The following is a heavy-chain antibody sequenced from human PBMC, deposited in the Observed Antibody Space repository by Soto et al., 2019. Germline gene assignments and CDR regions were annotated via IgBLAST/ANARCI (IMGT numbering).Heavy chain of an antibody. D-gene: IGHD2-15*01. CDR2: IGTAGDT. CDR1: GFTCSGYD. CDR3: ARWGYCSGGSCQLNRAFDI. V-gene: IGHV3-13*01. Sequence: GGTLRPSCAATGFTCSGYDTHWVRQATGKGLEWVSAIGTAGDTYYPGSMKGRFTISRENAKNSLYLQMNSLRAGDTAVYYCARWGYCSGGSCQLNRAFDIWGQGTMVTVSS. J-gene: IGHJ3*02.